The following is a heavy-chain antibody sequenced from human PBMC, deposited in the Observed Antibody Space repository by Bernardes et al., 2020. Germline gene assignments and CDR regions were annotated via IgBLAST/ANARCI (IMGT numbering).Heavy chain of an antibody. Sequence: GGSLRLSCAASGFTFSEYWMTWVRQAPGKGLEWVANIKKDGTEKYYVDSVKGRFTISRDNAKNSVYLQMNSLRAEDTAVYYCARLGGYCSTRSCYGWFDSWGQGTLVTVSS. D-gene: IGHD2-2*01. V-gene: IGHV3-7*01. J-gene: IGHJ5*01. CDR1: GFTFSEYW. CDR2: IKKDGTEK. CDR3: ARLGGYCSTRSCYGWFDS.